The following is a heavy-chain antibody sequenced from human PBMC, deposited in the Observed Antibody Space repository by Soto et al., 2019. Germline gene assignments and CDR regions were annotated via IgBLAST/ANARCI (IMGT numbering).Heavy chain of an antibody. J-gene: IGHJ4*02. CDR3: ARHRPSRYYVTSGYFPDF. D-gene: IGHD3-22*01. Sequence: SETLSLTCTVSGDSISSSSYYWGWIRQPPXKGLEWIGIINYLGSTYYSPSLESRVTISVDTSKNQFSVKLSSVTAADTAVYYCARHRPSRYYVTSGYFPDFWGQGALVTVSS. CDR1: GDSISSSSYY. CDR2: INYLGST. V-gene: IGHV4-39*01.